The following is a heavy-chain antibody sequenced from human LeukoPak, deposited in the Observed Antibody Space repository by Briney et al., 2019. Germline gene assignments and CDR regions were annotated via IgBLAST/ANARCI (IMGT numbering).Heavy chain of an antibody. CDR3: ARHDILTGPKANGFDY. Sequence: GDPLKISCQGFGYRFTSYWIGWVRQIPGKSVEWMGIIYPGDSDTRYSPSFQGQVTISADKSISTAYLQWSSLKASDTAMYYCARHDILTGPKANGFDYWGQGTLVTVSS. J-gene: IGHJ4*02. CDR2: IYPGDSDT. D-gene: IGHD3-9*01. V-gene: IGHV5-51*01. CDR1: GYRFTSYW.